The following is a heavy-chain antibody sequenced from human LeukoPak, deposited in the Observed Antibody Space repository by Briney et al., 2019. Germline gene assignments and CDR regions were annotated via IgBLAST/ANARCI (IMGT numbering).Heavy chain of an antibody. J-gene: IGHJ4*02. D-gene: IGHD6-19*01. V-gene: IGHV3-7*01. CDR1: GFTFSSYW. CDR3: AREIGYSSGWRDKSDY. Sequence: GGSLRLSCAASGFTFSSYWMSWVRQAPGKGLEWVANIKQDGSEKYYVDSVKGRFTISRDNAKNSLYLQMNSLRAEDTAVYYCAREIGYSSGWRDKSDYWGQGTLVTVSS. CDR2: IKQDGSEK.